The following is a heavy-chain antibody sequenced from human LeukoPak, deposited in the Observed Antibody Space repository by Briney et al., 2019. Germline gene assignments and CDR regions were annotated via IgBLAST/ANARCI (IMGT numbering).Heavy chain of an antibody. J-gene: IGHJ4*02. D-gene: IGHD3-3*01. Sequence: GGSLRLSCTASGFTLGDYAMSWVRQAPGKGLEWVGFIRSKGYGGTTEYAASVKGRFTISRDDSRNSLYLQMNSLTAEDTAVYYCARGVLWSGYFYFDYWGQGTLVTVSS. CDR2: IRSKGYGGTT. CDR3: ARGVLWSGYFYFDY. V-gene: IGHV3-49*04. CDR1: GFTLGDYA.